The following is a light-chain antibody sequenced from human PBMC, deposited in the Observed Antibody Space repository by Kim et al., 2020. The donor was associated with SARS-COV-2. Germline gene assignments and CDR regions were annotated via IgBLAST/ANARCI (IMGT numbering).Light chain of an antibody. J-gene: IGLJ2*01. Sequence: VAPGKTASNTWGADNIGAKSVHWDQLKTGQAHVVVIYYDSGRPSRIPERFSGSNSVNAATLTISRVEAGDEADYYCQVWDRTIYRVFGGGTKLTVL. CDR1: NIGAKS. V-gene: IGLV3-21*04. CDR2: YDS. CDR3: QVWDRTIYRV.